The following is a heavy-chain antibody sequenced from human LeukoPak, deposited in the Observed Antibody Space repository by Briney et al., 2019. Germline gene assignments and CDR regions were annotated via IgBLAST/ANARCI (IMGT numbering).Heavy chain of an antibody. Sequence: GGSLRLSCAASGFTFSSYGMPWVRQAPGKGLEWVAVISYDGSNKYYADSVKGRFTISRDNSKNTLYLQMNSLRAEDTAVYYCAKDDGDILTGYYWTWGQGTLVTVSS. CDR3: AKDDGDILTGYYWT. V-gene: IGHV3-30*18. CDR1: GFTFSSYG. D-gene: IGHD3-9*01. CDR2: ISYDGSNK. J-gene: IGHJ4*02.